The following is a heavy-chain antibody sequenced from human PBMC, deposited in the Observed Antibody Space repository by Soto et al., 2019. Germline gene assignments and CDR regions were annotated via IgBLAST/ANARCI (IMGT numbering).Heavy chain of an antibody. J-gene: IGHJ6*02. D-gene: IGHD3-22*01. V-gene: IGHV3-11*01. CDR2: FSCGDSTT. CDR3: AIDHTNYSDSTGNYSKYGLDV. Sequence: XVSLRLSFAASGFTFSNYDMSWVRQAPGKGLEWLSSFSCGDSTTYYVDCVKGRFTISRDNANNTLYLQMNSLRADNTAVYDCAIDHTNYSDSTGNYSKYGLDVWGQGTMVTVYS. CDR1: GFTFSNYD.